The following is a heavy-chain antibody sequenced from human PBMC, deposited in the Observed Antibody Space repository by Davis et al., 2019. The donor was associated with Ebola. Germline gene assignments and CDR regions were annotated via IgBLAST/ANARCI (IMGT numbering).Heavy chain of an antibody. V-gene: IGHV3-7*01. Sequence: PGGSLRLSCATSGFTFSTYWMSWVRQAPGKGLEWVANIKTDGGEEHYVDSVKGRFTMSRDNAKNSLYLQLDSLRDDDTAVYYCARWGLRGNYDSWSGSDYYFDYWGQGTLVTVSS. D-gene: IGHD3-3*01. CDR2: IKTDGGEE. CDR1: GFTFSTYW. J-gene: IGHJ4*02. CDR3: ARWGLRGNYDSWSGSDYYFDY.